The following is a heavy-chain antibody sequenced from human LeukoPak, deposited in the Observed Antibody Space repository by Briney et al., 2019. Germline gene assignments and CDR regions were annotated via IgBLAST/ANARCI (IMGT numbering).Heavy chain of an antibody. CDR3: AKDRRLGYSGYGIFDY. CDR1: GFTFSSYA. J-gene: IGHJ4*02. Sequence: PGGSLRLSCAASGFTFSSYAMKWVRQAPGKGLEWVSAISGSGGSTYYADSVKGRFTISRDNSKNTLYLQMNSLRAEDTAVYYCAKDRRLGYSGYGIFDYWGQGTLVTVSS. CDR2: ISGSGGST. D-gene: IGHD5-12*01. V-gene: IGHV3-23*01.